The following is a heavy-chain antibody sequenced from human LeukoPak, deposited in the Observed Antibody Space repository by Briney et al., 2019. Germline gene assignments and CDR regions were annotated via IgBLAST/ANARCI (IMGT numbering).Heavy chain of an antibody. CDR3: ARVGTWELQRVFDF. Sequence: GGSLRLPCATFGFPFSDYWMTWVRQVPGKGLEWVANINREGNEKYYVDSVKGRFTISRDNAKNSVDLQMDSLRVEDTAVYYCARVGTWELQRVFDFWGQGTLVTVSS. J-gene: IGHJ4*02. V-gene: IGHV3-7*01. CDR1: GFPFSDYW. D-gene: IGHD1-26*01. CDR2: INREGNEK.